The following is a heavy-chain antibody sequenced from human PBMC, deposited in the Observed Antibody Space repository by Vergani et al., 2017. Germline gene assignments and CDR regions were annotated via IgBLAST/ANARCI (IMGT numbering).Heavy chain of an antibody. Sequence: EVQLVESGGGLVQPGGSLRLSCAASGFTFSSYSMNWVRQAPGKGLEWVSYISSSSSTIYYADSVKGRFTISRDNAKNSLYLQMNSLRVGDTAVYYCAKESYYYDGSGYSWGQGTLVTVSS. D-gene: IGHD3-22*01. J-gene: IGHJ4*02. CDR1: GFTFSSYS. CDR2: ISSSSSTI. CDR3: AKESYYYDGSGYS. V-gene: IGHV3-48*01.